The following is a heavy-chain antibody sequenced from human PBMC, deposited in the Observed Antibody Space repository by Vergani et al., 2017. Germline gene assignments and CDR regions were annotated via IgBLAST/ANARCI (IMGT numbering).Heavy chain of an antibody. CDR1: GGSISSSSYY. CDR3: ARRSGIVYDIFSCTHYFFDF. V-gene: IGHV4-39*07. CDR2: IYRTGRT. Sequence: QLQLQESGPGLVKPSETLSLTCTVSGGSISSSSYYWDSIRQPPGKGLEWIGSIYRTGRTHFNPSLKSRVTISVDTSNNRFSLRLNSLTAADTAVYYCARRSGIVYDIFSCTHYFFDFWCQGTLVTVSS. J-gene: IGHJ4*02. D-gene: IGHD3-9*01.